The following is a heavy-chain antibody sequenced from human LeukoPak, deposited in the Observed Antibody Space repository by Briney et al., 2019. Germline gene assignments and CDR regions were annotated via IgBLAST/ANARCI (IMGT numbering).Heavy chain of an antibody. J-gene: IGHJ4*02. V-gene: IGHV3-73*01. D-gene: IGHD3-22*01. CDR2: IRSKANSYAT. CDR1: GFTFSGSA. CDR3: TRPGYYDSSGSPGY. Sequence: GGSLRLSCAASGFTFSGSAMHWVRQASGKGLEWVGRIRSKANSYATAYAASVKGRFTISRDDSNNSAYLQMNSLKTEDTAVHYCTRPGYYDSSGSPGYWGQGTLVSVSS.